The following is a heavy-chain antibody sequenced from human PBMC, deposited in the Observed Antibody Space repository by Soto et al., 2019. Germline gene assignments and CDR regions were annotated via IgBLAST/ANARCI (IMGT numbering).Heavy chain of an antibody. Sequence: EVQLVESGGGLVKPGGSLRLSCAASGFTFSNAWMSWVRQAPGKGLEWVGRIKSKTDGGTTDYAAPVKGRFTISRDDSKNTLDLQMNSLKTEDTAVYYCTTVVVVVVAANTRVDYWGQGTLVTVSS. D-gene: IGHD2-15*01. J-gene: IGHJ4*02. V-gene: IGHV3-15*01. CDR3: TTVVVVVVAANTRVDY. CDR1: GFTFSNAW. CDR2: IKSKTDGGTT.